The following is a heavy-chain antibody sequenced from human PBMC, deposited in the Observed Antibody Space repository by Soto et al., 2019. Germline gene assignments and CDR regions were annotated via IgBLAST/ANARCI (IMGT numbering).Heavy chain of an antibody. V-gene: IGHV3-30-3*01. D-gene: IGHD7-27*01. Sequence: QVQLVESGGGVVQPGRSLRLSCAASGFTFSSYAMHWVRQAPGKGLEWVAVISYDGSNKYYADSVKGRFTISRDNSKNTLYLQMNSLRAEDTAVYYCARALGTYRVSSYYYYYGMDVWGQGTTVPVSS. CDR2: ISYDGSNK. CDR3: ARALGTYRVSSYYYYYGMDV. CDR1: GFTFSSYA. J-gene: IGHJ6*02.